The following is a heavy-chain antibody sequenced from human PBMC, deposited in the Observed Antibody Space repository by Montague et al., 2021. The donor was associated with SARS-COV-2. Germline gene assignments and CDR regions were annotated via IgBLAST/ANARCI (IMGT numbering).Heavy chain of an antibody. CDR1: GDSISTSY. Sequence: SETLSLTCTVSGDSISTSYWAWIRQPPGKGLEWIGYVYYSGSSSYNSSLKSRVTISVDTSKNQVSLNLRSVTAADTAVHFCVRADRRDPDTPHLYYYKGTDLWGQGTTVTVSS. V-gene: IGHV4-59*01. J-gene: IGHJ6*02. CDR2: VYYSGSS. D-gene: IGHD2-15*01. CDR3: VRADRRDPDTPHLYYYKGTDL.